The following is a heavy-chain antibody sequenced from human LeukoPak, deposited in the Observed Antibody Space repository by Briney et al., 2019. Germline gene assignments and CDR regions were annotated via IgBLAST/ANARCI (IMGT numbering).Heavy chain of an antibody. CDR1: GYSFTAFY. Sequence: GASVKVSCKTSGYSFTAFYIHWVRQAPGQGLEWMGWIHPRRGDTNYAQKFQGRVTMTRDTSISTAYLDLSSLRSDDTAVYYCARDGDYGTGSDRGCIDSWGQGTPVTVSS. CDR2: IHPRRGDT. J-gene: IGHJ4*02. D-gene: IGHD3-10*01. V-gene: IGHV1-2*02. CDR3: ARDGDYGTGSDRGCIDS.